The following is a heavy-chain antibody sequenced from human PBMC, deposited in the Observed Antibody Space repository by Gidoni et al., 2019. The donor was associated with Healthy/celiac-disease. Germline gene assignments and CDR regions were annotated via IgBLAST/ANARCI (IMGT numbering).Heavy chain of an antibody. V-gene: IGHV3-15*01. CDR2: IKSKTDGGTT. CDR1: GFTFSNAW. J-gene: IGHJ6*02. Sequence: EVQLVESGGGLVKPGGSLRLSCAASGFTFSNAWMSWFRQAPGKGLEWVGRIKSKTDGGTTDYAAPVKGRFTISRDDSKNTLYLQMNSLKTEDTAVYYCTTYCSGGSCYSGYYYYYGMDVWGQGTTVTVSS. CDR3: TTYCSGGSCYSGYYYYYGMDV. D-gene: IGHD2-15*01.